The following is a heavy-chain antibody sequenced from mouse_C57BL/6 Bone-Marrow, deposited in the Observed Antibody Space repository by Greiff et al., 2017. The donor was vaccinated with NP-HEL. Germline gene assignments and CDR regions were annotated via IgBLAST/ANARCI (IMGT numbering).Heavy chain of an antibody. CDR3: ARSGDYEDAMDY. J-gene: IGHJ4*01. CDR2: IYPGSGST. Sequence: VQLQQSGAELVKPGASVTMSCKASGYTFTSYWITWVKQRPGQGLEWIGDIYPGSGSTNYNEKFKSKATLTVDTSSSTAYMQLSSLTSEDSAVYYCARSGDYEDAMDYWGQGTSVTVSS. V-gene: IGHV1-55*01. CDR1: GYTFTSYW. D-gene: IGHD2-4*01.